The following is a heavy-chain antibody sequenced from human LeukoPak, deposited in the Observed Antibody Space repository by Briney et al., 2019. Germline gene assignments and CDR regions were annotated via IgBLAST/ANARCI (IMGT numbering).Heavy chain of an antibody. CDR2: ISGSGGST. D-gene: IGHD5-12*01. CDR3: AKEPGYSGYDPDWSDNWFDP. CDR1: GFTFSSYA. V-gene: IGHV3-23*01. J-gene: IGHJ5*02. Sequence: GGSLRLSCAASGFTFSSYAMGWVRQAPGKGLEWVSAISGSGGSTYYADSVKGRFTISRDNYKNTLYLQMNSLRAEDTAVYYCAKEPGYSGYDPDWSDNWFDPWGQGTMVSVSS.